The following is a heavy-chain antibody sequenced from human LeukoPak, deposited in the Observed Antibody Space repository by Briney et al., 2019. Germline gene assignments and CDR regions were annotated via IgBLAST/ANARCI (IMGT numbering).Heavy chain of an antibody. D-gene: IGHD3-9*01. CDR3: AKWGDFDVLTGYYVPDY. Sequence: GASLRLSCAASGFTFSNYAMSWVRQAPGKGLEWVSAILGSGGSTYYADSVKGRFTVSRDNSKSTLYLQMNSLRAEDTALYYCAKWGDFDVLTGYYVPDYWGQGTLVTVSS. V-gene: IGHV3-23*01. CDR1: GFTFSNYA. CDR2: ILGSGGST. J-gene: IGHJ4*02.